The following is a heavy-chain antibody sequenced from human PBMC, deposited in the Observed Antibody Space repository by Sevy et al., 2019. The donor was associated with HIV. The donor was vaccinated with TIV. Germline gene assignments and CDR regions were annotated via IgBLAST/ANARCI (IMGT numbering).Heavy chain of an antibody. D-gene: IGHD2-8*01. CDR3: ARAMVYGSFRGAFDI. Sequence: SETLSLTCTVSGGSVSSGSYYWSWIRQPPGKGLEWIGYIYYSGSTNYNPSLKSRVTISVDTSKNQFSLKLSSVTAADTAVYYCARAMVYGSFRGAFDIWGQGTLVTVSS. J-gene: IGHJ3*02. V-gene: IGHV4-61*01. CDR2: IYYSGST. CDR1: GGSVSSGSYY.